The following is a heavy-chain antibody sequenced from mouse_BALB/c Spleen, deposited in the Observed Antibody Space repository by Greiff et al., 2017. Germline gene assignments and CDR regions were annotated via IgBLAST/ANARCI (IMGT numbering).Heavy chain of an antibody. CDR1: GYAFTNYL. J-gene: IGHJ4*01. Sequence: VKLQESGAELVRPGTSVKVSCKASGYAFTNYLIEWVKQRPGQGLEWIGVINPGSGGTNYNEKFKGKATLTADKSSSTAYMQLSSLTSDDSAVYFCARREYGKGGAMDYWGQGTSVTVSS. V-gene: IGHV1-54*03. D-gene: IGHD2-10*02. CDR3: ARREYGKGGAMDY. CDR2: INPGSGGT.